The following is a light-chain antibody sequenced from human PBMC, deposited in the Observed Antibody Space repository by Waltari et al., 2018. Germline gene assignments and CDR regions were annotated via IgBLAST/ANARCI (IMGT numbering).Light chain of an antibody. Sequence: EIVLTQSPGTLSLSPGERATLSCRASQSISSTYLAWDQQKPGQAPRLLMYGASSRATGIPDRFSGSGSGTDFTLTISRLEPEDFAVYYCQQYGSSPLYTFGQGTKLEIK. CDR2: GAS. CDR3: QQYGSSPLYT. V-gene: IGKV3-20*01. CDR1: QSISSTY. J-gene: IGKJ2*01.